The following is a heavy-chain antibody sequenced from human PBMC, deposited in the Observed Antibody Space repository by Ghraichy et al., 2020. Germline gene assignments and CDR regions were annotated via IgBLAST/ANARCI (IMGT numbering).Heavy chain of an antibody. J-gene: IGHJ4*02. CDR3: ARVKRMAMVQGFPRGCFDY. CDR1: GGSFSGYY. V-gene: IGHV4-34*01. D-gene: IGHD3-10*01. Sequence: SETLSLTCAVYGGSFSGYYWSWIRQPPGKGLEWIGEINHSGSTNYNPSLKSRVTISVDTSKNQFSLKLSSVTAADTAVYYCARVKRMAMVQGFPRGCFDYWGQGTLVTVSS. CDR2: INHSGST.